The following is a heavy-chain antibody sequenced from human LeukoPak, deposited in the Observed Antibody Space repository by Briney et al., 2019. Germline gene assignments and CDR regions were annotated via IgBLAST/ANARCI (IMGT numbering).Heavy chain of an antibody. CDR3: ARDAKTDGYNYDYFDF. V-gene: IGHV3-30-3*01. CDR1: GFAFNNYA. Sequence: GGSLRLSCAASGFAFNNYAMHWVRQAPGKGLECVALISYDGSNKNYADSVKGRFTVSRDNFNNRLYLQMNSLRPEDTALYYCARDAKTDGYNYDYFDFWGQGTLVTVSS. D-gene: IGHD5-24*01. J-gene: IGHJ4*02. CDR2: ISYDGSNK.